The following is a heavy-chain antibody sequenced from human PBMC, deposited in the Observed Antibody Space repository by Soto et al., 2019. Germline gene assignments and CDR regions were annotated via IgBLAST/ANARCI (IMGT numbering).Heavy chain of an antibody. CDR1: GYGFTTYG. Sequence: QVHLVQSGAEVKKPGASVKVSCKGSGYGFTTYGITWVRQAPGQGLEWMAWISAHNGNTNYAQKHQGRGTVTRDTSTSTAYMELMSLRSDDTAVYYCARGRYGDYWGQGALVTVSS. J-gene: IGHJ4*02. CDR2: ISAHNGNT. V-gene: IGHV1-18*01. D-gene: IGHD1-1*01. CDR3: ARGRYGDY.